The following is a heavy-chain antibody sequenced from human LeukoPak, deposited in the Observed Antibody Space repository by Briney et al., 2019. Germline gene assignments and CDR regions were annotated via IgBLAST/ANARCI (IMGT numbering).Heavy chain of an antibody. V-gene: IGHV3-30-3*01. CDR1: GFTFSSYA. Sequence: PGRSLRLSCAASGFTFSSYAMHWVRQAPGKGLEWVAVISYDGSNKYYADSVKGRFTISRDNSKNTLYLQMNSLRAEDTAVYYCPRDFEKGRKGSFQHWGQGTLVTVSS. CDR3: PRDFEKGRKGSFQH. D-gene: IGHD3-9*01. CDR2: ISYDGSNK. J-gene: IGHJ1*01.